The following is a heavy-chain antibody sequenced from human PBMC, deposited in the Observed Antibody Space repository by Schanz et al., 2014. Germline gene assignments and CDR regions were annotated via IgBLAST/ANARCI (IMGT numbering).Heavy chain of an antibody. D-gene: IGHD3-22*01. J-gene: IGHJ4*02. CDR2: MNESHSTI. CDR3: AKDISDTSGKDDY. CDR1: GFIVRSNY. Sequence: EVQLVASGGGLVQPGGSLRLSCAVSGFIVRSNYMTWVRQAPGKGLEWVSAMNESHSTIYYADSVRGRFTISRDNSKNTLFLQMNSLRVEDSAIYYCAKDISDTSGKDDYWGQGTLVTVSS. V-gene: IGHV3-23*04.